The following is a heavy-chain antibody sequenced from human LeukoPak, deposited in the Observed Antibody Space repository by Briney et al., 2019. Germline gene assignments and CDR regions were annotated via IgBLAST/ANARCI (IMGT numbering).Heavy chain of an antibody. J-gene: IGHJ4*02. D-gene: IGHD6-13*01. CDR2: INYSGAT. V-gene: IGHV4-59*01. Sequence: SETLSLTCTVSGASIRSNYWSWVRWPPGRGLEWIANINYSGATYYNPSLKSRVTISIDTSKSQFSLKMTSLTVADTAVYYCARGGHIAIPPYGFDYWGQGALVTVSS. CDR3: ARGGHIAIPPYGFDY. CDR1: GASIRSNY.